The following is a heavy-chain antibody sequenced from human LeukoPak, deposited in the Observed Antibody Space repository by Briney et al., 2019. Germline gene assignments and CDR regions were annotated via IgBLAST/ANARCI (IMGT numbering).Heavy chain of an antibody. J-gene: IGHJ4*02. Sequence: SVKVPCKASGGTFSSYAISWVRQAPGQGLEWMGRIIPIFGTANYAQKFQGRVTITTDESTSTAYMELSSLRSEDTAVYYCARDNYDFWSGFDYWGQGTLVTVSS. V-gene: IGHV1-69*05. CDR1: GGTFSSYA. D-gene: IGHD3-3*01. CDR2: IIPIFGTA. CDR3: ARDNYDFWSGFDY.